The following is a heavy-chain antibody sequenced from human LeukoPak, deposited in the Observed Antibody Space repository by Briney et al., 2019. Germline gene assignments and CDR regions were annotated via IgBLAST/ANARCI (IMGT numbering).Heavy chain of an antibody. Sequence: SETLSLTCAVYGGSFSGQYWGWIRQPPGKGLEWIGEINHGGSISYNASLKSRVTISLDTSKNQYSLKLSSVTAADTAVYYCAGGDYHGSESYANYWGQGTLVTVSS. CDR2: INHGGSI. D-gene: IGHD3-10*01. V-gene: IGHV4-34*01. J-gene: IGHJ4*02. CDR3: AGGDYHGSESYANY. CDR1: GGSFSGQY.